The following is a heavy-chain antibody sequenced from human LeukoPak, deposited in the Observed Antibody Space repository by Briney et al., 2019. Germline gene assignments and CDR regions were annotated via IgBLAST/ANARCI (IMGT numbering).Heavy chain of an antibody. Sequence: PSETLSLTCTVSGGSISSSSYYWGWIRQPPGKGLEWIGSIYYSGSTYYNPSLKSRVTISVDTSKNQFSLKLSSVTAADTAVYYCARQTRYYYGSGTPRALDYWGQGTLVTVSS. D-gene: IGHD3-10*01. CDR2: IYYSGST. J-gene: IGHJ4*02. CDR1: GGSISSSSYY. V-gene: IGHV4-39*01. CDR3: ARQTRYYYGSGTPRALDY.